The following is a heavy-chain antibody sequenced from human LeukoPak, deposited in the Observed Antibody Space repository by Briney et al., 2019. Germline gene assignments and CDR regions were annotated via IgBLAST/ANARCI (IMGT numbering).Heavy chain of an antibody. J-gene: IGHJ5*02. D-gene: IGHD2-2*01. Sequence: ASVKVSCKASGGTFSSYAISWVRQAPGQGLEWMGGIIPIFGTANYAQKFQGRVTITADKSTSTAYMELSSLRSENTAVYYCARDARHRYCSSTICYRGWLDPWGQGTLVTVSS. CDR3: ARDARHRYCSSTICYRGWLDP. CDR1: GGTFSSYA. CDR2: IIPIFGTA. V-gene: IGHV1-69*06.